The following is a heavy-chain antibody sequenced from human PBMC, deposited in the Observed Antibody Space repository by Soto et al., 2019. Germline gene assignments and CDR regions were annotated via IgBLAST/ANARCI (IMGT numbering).Heavy chain of an antibody. CDR3: ARDLRDYYYGMDV. CDR1: GFTVSSNY. CDR2: IYSGGST. J-gene: IGHJ6*02. V-gene: IGHV3-66*01. Sequence: GGSLRLSCAASGFTVSSNYMSWVRQAPGKGLEWVSVIYSGGSTYYADSVKGRFTISRDNSKNTLYLQMNSLRAEDTAVYYCARDLRDYYYGMDVWGQGTTVTVSS. D-gene: IGHD3-16*01.